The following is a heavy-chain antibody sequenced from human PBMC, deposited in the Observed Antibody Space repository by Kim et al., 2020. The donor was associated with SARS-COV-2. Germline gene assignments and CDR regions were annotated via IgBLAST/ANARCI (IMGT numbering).Heavy chain of an antibody. J-gene: IGHJ4*02. CDR1: GFTFSSYG. D-gene: IGHD3-16*01. CDR3: AKGATWLRVKYYDYVWGSSYFDY. Sequence: GGSLRLSCAASGFTFSSYGMHWVRQAPGKGLEWVAVISYDGSNKYYADSVKGRFTISRDNSKNTLYLQMNSLRAEDTAVYYCAKGATWLRVKYYDYVWGSSYFDYWGQGTLVTVSS. V-gene: IGHV3-30*18. CDR2: ISYDGSNK.